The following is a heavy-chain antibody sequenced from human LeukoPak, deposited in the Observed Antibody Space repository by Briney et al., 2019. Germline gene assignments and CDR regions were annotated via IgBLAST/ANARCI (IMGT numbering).Heavy chain of an antibody. CDR2: IYYSGST. V-gene: IGHV4-59*01. CDR3: AREARGYGLDY. Sequence: SATLSLTCTVSGGSMSSSYWRWIRQPPGKGREWIGYIYYSGSTNYNPSLKRRVTISVDTSKNQFSLKLSSVTAADTAVYYCAREARGYGLDYWGQGTLVTVSS. D-gene: IGHD6-25*01. J-gene: IGHJ4*02. CDR1: GGSMSSSY.